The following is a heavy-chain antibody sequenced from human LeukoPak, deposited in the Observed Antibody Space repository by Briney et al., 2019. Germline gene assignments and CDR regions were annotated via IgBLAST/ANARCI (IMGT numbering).Heavy chain of an antibody. V-gene: IGHV4-61*02. D-gene: IGHD3-3*01. CDR2: IYTSGST. J-gene: IGHJ4*02. Sequence: SETLSLTCTVSGGSISSGSYYWSWIRQPAGKGLEGIGRIYTSGSTNYNPSLKSRVTISVDTSKNQFSLKLSSVTAADTAVYYCARDNYDFWSGYTDYWGQGTLVTVYS. CDR3: ARDNYDFWSGYTDY. CDR1: GGSISSGSYY.